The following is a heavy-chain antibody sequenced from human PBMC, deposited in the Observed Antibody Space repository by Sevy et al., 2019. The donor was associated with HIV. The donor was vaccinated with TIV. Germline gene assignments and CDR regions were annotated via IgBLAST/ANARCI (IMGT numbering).Heavy chain of an antibody. CDR2: IIPIFGTA. D-gene: IGHD3-3*01. J-gene: IGHJ5*02. V-gene: IGHV1-69*06. CDR3: ARGTRKLRFLEWDAPNWFDP. CDR1: GGTFSSFA. Sequence: ASVKVSCKASGGTFSSFAISWGRQAPGQGLEWLGGIIPIFGTANYAQKFQGRVTITADKSTSTAYMELSSLRSEDTAVYYCARGTRKLRFLEWDAPNWFDPWGQGTLVTVSS.